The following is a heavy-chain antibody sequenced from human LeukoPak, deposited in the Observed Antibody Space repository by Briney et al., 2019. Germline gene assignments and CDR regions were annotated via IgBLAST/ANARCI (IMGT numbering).Heavy chain of an antibody. Sequence: SETLSLTCTVSGGSTSSHSYYCGWIRQPPGKGLEWIGTIYYSGSTYYKSCLKSRITISVDTSKNQFSLRLSSVTAADTAVYYCTRHPYGSGSYSDYWGQGTLVTVSS. CDR1: GGSTSSHSYY. CDR2: IYYSGST. CDR3: TRHPYGSGSYSDY. V-gene: IGHV4-39*01. J-gene: IGHJ4*02. D-gene: IGHD3-10*01.